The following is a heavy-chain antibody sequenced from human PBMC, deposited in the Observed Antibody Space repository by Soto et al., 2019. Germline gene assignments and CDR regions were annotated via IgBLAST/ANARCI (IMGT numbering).Heavy chain of an antibody. Sequence: VQLVQSGAGVKKPGSSVKVSCKASGGTFSSYAISRVRPAPGPGLGGMGGIIPIFGTANYAQKFQGRVTITADESTSTAYMELSSLRSEDTAVYYCARHVPAAGYYYGMDVWGQGTTVTVSS. D-gene: IGHD2-2*01. V-gene: IGHV1-69*12. J-gene: IGHJ6*02. CDR3: ARHVPAAGYYYGMDV. CDR2: IIPIFGTA. CDR1: GGTFSSYA.